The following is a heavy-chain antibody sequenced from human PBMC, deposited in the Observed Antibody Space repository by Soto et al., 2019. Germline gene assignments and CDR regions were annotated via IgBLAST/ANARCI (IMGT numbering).Heavy chain of an antibody. J-gene: IGHJ6*03. Sequence: EVQLVESGGGLVQPGGSLRLSCAACGFTFSDHYMDWVRQPPGKGLEWIGRSRDRTKSYSTDYAASVRGRFIISRDDSKNSVYLQMNSLNTEDTAVYYCAKLGRSASYYYRDVWGKGTSVTVCS. CDR3: AKLGRSASYYYRDV. CDR2: SRDRTKSYST. D-gene: IGHD7-27*01. V-gene: IGHV3-72*01. CDR1: GFTFSDHY.